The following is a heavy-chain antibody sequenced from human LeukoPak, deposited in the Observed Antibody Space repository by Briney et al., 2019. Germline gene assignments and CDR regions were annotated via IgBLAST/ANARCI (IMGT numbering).Heavy chain of an antibody. CDR2: ISGGSTIT. J-gene: IGHJ4*02. Sequence: GGSLRLSCAASGFTFSSYAMSWVRQAPGKGLEWVSYISGGSTITDFYADSVKGRFTISRDNAKNSLYLQMNSLRDEDTALYYCARDIDWGFDYWGQGTLVTVSS. D-gene: IGHD7-27*01. CDR1: GFTFSSYA. CDR3: ARDIDWGFDY. V-gene: IGHV3-48*02.